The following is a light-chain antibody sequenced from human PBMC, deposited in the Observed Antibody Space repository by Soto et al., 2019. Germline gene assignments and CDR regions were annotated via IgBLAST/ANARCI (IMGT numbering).Light chain of an antibody. V-gene: IGKV3-20*01. Sequence: IVLTQSPGTLSLSPGERATLSCRASQSVSSSYLVWYQQKPGQAPRLLMSGASTRATGIPDRFSGGGSGTHFTLTISRLEPEDFAVYYCQQCYSSPPTFGQGTKVDIK. CDR3: QQCYSSPPT. CDR1: QSVSSSY. CDR2: GAS. J-gene: IGKJ1*01.